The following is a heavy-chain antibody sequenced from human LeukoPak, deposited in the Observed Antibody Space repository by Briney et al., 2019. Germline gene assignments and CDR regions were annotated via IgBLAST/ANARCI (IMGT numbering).Heavy chain of an antibody. CDR1: GYTFTGYY. J-gene: IGHJ6*02. CDR2: ISAYNGNT. V-gene: IGHV1-18*04. CDR3: ASWRYCSSTSCYADYYYGMDV. Sequence: ASVKVSCKASGYTFTGYYMDWVRQAPGQGLEWMGWISAYNGNTNYAQKLQGRVTMTTDTSTSTAYMELRSLRSDDTAVYYCASWRYCSSTSCYADYYYGMDVWGQGTTVTVSS. D-gene: IGHD2-2*01.